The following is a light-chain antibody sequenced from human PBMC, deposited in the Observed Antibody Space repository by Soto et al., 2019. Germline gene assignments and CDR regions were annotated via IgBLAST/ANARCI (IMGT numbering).Light chain of an antibody. Sequence: DIEMTQSPSSVSSSVGDIVTITCRASQCISNWLAWYRQKPGKAPDLLISSASSLQSGVPSRFSGSGSGTDFTLTISSLQPEDFAIYYCQQTHSFPITFGQGTRLEIK. CDR1: QCISNW. V-gene: IGKV1D-12*01. CDR3: QQTHSFPIT. J-gene: IGKJ5*01. CDR2: SAS.